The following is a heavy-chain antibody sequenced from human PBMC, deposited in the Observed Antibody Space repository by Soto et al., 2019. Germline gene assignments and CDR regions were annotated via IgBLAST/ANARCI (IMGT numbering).Heavy chain of an antibody. CDR1: GFTFTSSA. CDR3: AASLYCSVRSYYTGPYDAFDT. Sequence: ALVKFSGNASGFTFTSSAMQWVRQARGQRLEWIGWIVVGSGNTNYAQKSRERVIITRDMYTSTAYMEMSRLGSEDTAVYYCAASLYCSVRSYYTGPYDAFDTWGQGTMATVSS. V-gene: IGHV1-58*02. D-gene: IGHD2-15*01. CDR2: IVVGSGNT. J-gene: IGHJ3*02.